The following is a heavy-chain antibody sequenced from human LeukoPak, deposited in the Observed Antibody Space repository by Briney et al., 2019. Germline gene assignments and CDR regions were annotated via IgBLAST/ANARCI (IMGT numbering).Heavy chain of an antibody. Sequence: SETLSLTCTVSGGSISSGGYYWSWIRQHPGKGLEWIGEINHSGSTNYNPSLKSRVTISVDTSKNQFSLKLSSVTAADTAVYYCARGPQPSSSWNEVFDYWGQGTLVTVSS. V-gene: IGHV4-39*07. J-gene: IGHJ4*02. CDR3: ARGPQPSSSWNEVFDY. CDR2: INHSGST. D-gene: IGHD6-13*01. CDR1: GGSISSGGYY.